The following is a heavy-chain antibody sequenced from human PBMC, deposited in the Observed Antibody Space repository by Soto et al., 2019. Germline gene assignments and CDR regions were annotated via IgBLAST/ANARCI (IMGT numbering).Heavy chain of an antibody. CDR3: SLGSGDQYYFDY. V-gene: IGHV2-5*01. Sequence: QITLKESGPTLVKPTQTLTLTCTFSGFSLSTSGVGVGWIRQPPGKALEWLALIYWNDDKRYSPSLKSRFTITKDTSKNQVFLTMTNMDPVDTATYYCSLGSGDQYYFDYWGQGTLFTVSS. D-gene: IGHD2-21*02. CDR1: GFSLSTSGVG. CDR2: IYWNDDK. J-gene: IGHJ4*02.